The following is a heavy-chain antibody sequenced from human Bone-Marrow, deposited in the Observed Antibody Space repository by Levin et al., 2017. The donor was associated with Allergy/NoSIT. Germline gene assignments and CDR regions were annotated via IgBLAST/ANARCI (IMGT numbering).Heavy chain of an antibody. D-gene: IGHD2-2*03. CDR3: AGARGYCSSTSCSTGTIAVAGTDAFDI. CDR1: GYSISSGYY. J-gene: IGHJ3*02. Sequence: SETLSLTCAVSGYSISSGYYWGWIRQPPGKGLEWIGSIYHSGSTYYNPSLKSRVTISVDTSKNQFSLKLSSVTAADTAVYYCAGARGYCSSTSCSTGTIAVAGTDAFDIWGQGTMVTVSS. CDR2: IYHSGST. V-gene: IGHV4-38-2*01.